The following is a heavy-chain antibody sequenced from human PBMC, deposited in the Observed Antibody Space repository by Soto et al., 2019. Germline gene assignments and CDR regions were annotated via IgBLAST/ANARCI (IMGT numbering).Heavy chain of an antibody. V-gene: IGHV3-30-3*01. Sequence: QVQLVESGGGVVQPGRSLRLSCAASGFTFSSYAMHWVRQAPGKGLEWVAVISYDGSNKYYADSVKCRFTISRDNSKNTMYLQMNSLRAEDTAVYYCARDMGELSFDSWGQGTLVTVSS. D-gene: IGHD1-26*01. CDR1: GFTFSSYA. CDR3: ARDMGELSFDS. CDR2: ISYDGSNK. J-gene: IGHJ4*02.